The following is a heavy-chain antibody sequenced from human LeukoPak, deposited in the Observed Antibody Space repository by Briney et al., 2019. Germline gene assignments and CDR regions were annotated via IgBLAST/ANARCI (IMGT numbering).Heavy chain of an antibody. CDR2: IYYSGST. CDR1: GGSISSYY. Sequence: PSETLSLTCTVSGGSISSYYWSWIRQPPGKGLEWIGYIYYSGSTYYNPSLKSRVTISVDTSKNQFSLKLSSVTAADTAVYYCARAFYYDYVWGSYRSSAPSFDYWGQGTLVTVSS. CDR3: ARAFYYDYVWGSYRSSAPSFDY. J-gene: IGHJ4*02. V-gene: IGHV4-59*12. D-gene: IGHD3-16*02.